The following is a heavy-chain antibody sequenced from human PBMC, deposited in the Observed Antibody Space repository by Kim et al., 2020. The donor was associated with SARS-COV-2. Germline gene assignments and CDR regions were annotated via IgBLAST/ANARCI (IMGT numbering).Heavy chain of an antibody. D-gene: IGHD6-13*01. J-gene: IGHJ4*02. Sequence: GGSRRLSCAVSGFTFSDNYMMWVRQAPGKGLEWVSVIYANGNTYYADSVKGRFTISRDNSKNTLYLQMNSLKDEDTAVYYCARGAPYSSSWYGLNCWGQG. CDR1: GFTFSDNY. V-gene: IGHV3-66*01. CDR2: IYANGNT. CDR3: ARGAPYSSSWYGLNC.